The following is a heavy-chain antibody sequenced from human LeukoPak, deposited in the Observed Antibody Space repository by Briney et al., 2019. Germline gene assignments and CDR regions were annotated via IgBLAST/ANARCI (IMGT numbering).Heavy chain of an antibody. CDR2: IYHSGST. J-gene: IGHJ6*02. D-gene: IGHD1-14*01. V-gene: IGHV4-38-2*02. CDR1: GYSISSGYY. CDR3: ARSQTDGMDV. Sequence: SETLSLTCTVSGYSISSGYYWGWIRQPPGKGLEWIGSIYHSGSTYYNPSLKSRVTISVDTSKNQFSLKLSSVTAADTAVYYCARSQTDGMDVWGQGTTVTVSS.